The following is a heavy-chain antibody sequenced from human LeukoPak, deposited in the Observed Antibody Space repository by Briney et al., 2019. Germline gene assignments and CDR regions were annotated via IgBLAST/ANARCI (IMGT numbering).Heavy chain of an antibody. V-gene: IGHV3-64*02. J-gene: IGHJ4*02. D-gene: IGHD1-26*01. CDR3: ARGRGGSYDY. CDR2: ISSNGVKT. Sequence: GGSLRLSCAASGFTFSDYAMHWVRQAPGRGLEYVSAISSNGVKTYYAESVKGRFTISRDNSKNMLYLEMGSLRAEDTAVYYCARGRGGSYDYWGQGTLVTVSS. CDR1: GFTFSDYA.